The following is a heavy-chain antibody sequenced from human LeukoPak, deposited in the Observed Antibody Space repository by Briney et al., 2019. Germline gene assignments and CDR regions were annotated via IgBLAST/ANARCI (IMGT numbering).Heavy chain of an antibody. Sequence: GGSLRLSCAASGFSLISYNMNWVRQAPGKGLEWVSSISSTSSHIYYADSVKGRSTISRDNAKNSLYLQMNSLRAEDTAMYYCATAPYDILTGYSPYYFESWGQGTLVTVSS. V-gene: IGHV3-21*06. D-gene: IGHD3-9*01. CDR2: ISSTSSHI. J-gene: IGHJ4*02. CDR1: GFSLISYN. CDR3: ATAPYDILTGYSPYYFES.